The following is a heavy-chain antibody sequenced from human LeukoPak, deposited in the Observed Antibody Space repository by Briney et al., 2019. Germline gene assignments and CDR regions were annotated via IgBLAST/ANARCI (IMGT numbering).Heavy chain of an antibody. D-gene: IGHD5-24*01. CDR2: ISAYNGNT. CDR3: ARGRVEMATITEDYYFDY. CDR1: GYTFTSYG. J-gene: IGHJ4*02. Sequence: ASVKVSCKASGYTFTSYGISGVRQAPGQGLEWMGWISAYNGNTNYAQKLQGRVTMTTETSTSTAYMELRSLRSDDTAVYYCARGRVEMATITEDYYFDYWGQGTLVTVSS. V-gene: IGHV1-18*01.